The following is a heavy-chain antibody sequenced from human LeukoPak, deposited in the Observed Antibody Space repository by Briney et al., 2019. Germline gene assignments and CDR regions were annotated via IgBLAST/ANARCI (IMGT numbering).Heavy chain of an antibody. V-gene: IGHV3-20*04. CDR3: ARDCKRYNWNYAGNWFDP. D-gene: IGHD1-7*01. CDR1: GFTFDDYG. Sequence: GGSLRLSCAASGFTFDDYGMSWVRQAPGKGLEWVSGINWNGGSTGYADSVKGRFTISRDNAKNSLYLQMNSLRAEDTALYYCARDCKRYNWNYAGNWFDPWGQGTLVTVSS. J-gene: IGHJ5*02. CDR2: INWNGGST.